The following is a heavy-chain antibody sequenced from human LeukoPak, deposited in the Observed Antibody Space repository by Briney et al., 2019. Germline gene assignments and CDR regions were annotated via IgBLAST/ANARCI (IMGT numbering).Heavy chain of an antibody. Sequence: GGSLRLSCAASGFTSSSYSMNWVRQAPGKGLEWVSYISSSSSTICYADSVKGRFTISRDNAKNSLYLQMNSLRAEDTAVYYCAREASSGYSDYWGQGTLVTVSS. CDR1: GFTSSSYS. J-gene: IGHJ4*02. CDR2: ISSSSSTI. V-gene: IGHV3-48*01. D-gene: IGHD3-22*01. CDR3: AREASSGYSDY.